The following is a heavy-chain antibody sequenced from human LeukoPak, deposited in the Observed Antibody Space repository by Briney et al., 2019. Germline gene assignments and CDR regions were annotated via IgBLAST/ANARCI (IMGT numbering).Heavy chain of an antibody. V-gene: IGHV4-59*01. CDR2: IYYGGST. Sequence: PSETLSLTCTVSGGSIGSYYWSWIRQPPGKGLEWIGYIYYGGSTNYNPSLKSRVTISVDTSKNQFSLKLSSVTAADTAVYYCARVPFPYDSSGYYFDYWGQGTLVTVSS. CDR1: GGSIGSYY. J-gene: IGHJ4*02. D-gene: IGHD3-22*01. CDR3: ARVPFPYDSSGYYFDY.